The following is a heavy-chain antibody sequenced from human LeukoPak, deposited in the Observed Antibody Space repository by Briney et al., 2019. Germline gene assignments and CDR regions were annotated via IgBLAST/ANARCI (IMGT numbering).Heavy chain of an antibody. J-gene: IGHJ4*02. CDR1: GDSISSHY. Sequence: SETLSLTCTVSGDSISSHYWSWIRQPPGKGLEWIGYISYNERTNYNPSLKSRVTISGDTSKNQFSLNLSSVTAADTAVYYCARSVVVVPSTAFDSWGQGTLVTVSS. D-gene: IGHD2-2*01. CDR3: ARSVVVVPSTAFDS. V-gene: IGHV4-59*11. CDR2: ISYNERT.